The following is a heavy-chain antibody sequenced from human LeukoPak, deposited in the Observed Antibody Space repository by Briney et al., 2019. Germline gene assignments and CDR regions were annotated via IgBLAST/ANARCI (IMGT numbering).Heavy chain of an antibody. V-gene: IGHV1-18*01. CDR1: GYTFTSYG. D-gene: IGHD6-19*01. J-gene: IGHJ4*02. CDR2: ISAYNGNT. CDR3: AREEYSSGWFRRDY. Sequence: GASVTVSCTASGYTFTSYGISWVRQAPGQGLEWMGWISAYNGNTNYAQKLQGRVTMTTDTSTSTAYMELRSLRSDDTAVYYCAREEYSSGWFRRDYWGQGTLVTVSS.